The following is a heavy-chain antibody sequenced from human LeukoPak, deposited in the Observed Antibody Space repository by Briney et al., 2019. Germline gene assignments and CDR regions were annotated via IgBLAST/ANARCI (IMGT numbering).Heavy chain of an antibody. D-gene: IGHD3-22*01. CDR2: ISYDGSNK. CDR1: GFTFSSYC. J-gene: IGHJ3*02. CDR3: AKDPGGSSGYPDAFDI. V-gene: IGHV3-30*18. Sequence: GGTLRLSCATSGFTFSSYCMHWVRQAPGKGLEWVEVISYDGSNKYYADSVKERFTISRDNSKNTLYLQMNSLRAEETAVYYCAKDPGGSSGYPDAFDIWGQGTMVTVSS.